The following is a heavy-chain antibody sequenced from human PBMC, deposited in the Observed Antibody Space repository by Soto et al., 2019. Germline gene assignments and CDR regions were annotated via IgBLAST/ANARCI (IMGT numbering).Heavy chain of an antibody. CDR1: GGTFSSYA. D-gene: IGHD6-6*01. V-gene: IGHV1-69*13. CDR3: ARTDSSSSVIDY. CDR2: IIPIFGTA. Sequence: GASVKVSCKASGGTFSSYAISWVRQAPGQGLEWMGGIIPIFGTANYAQKFQGRVTITADESTSTAYMELSSPRSEDTAVYYCARTDSSSSVIDYWGQGTLVTVSS. J-gene: IGHJ4*02.